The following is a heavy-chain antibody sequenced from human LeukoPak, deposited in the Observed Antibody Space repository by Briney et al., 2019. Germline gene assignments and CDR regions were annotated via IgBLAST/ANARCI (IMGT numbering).Heavy chain of an antibody. J-gene: IGHJ6*03. CDR3: ASITMVQGVSSYYYYMDV. D-gene: IGHD3-10*01. CDR1: GGSISSGSYY. V-gene: IGHV4-61*02. CDR2: IYTSGST. Sequence: SETLSLTCTVSGGSISSGSYYSSWIRQPAGKGLEWIGRIYTSGSTNYNPSLKSRVTISVDTSKNQFSLKLSSVTAADTAVYDCASITMVQGVSSYYYYMDVWGKGTTVSVSS.